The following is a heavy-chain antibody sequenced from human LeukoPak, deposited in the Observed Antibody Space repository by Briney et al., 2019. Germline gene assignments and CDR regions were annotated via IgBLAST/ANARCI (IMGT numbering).Heavy chain of an antibody. J-gene: IGHJ4*02. CDR1: GFTFSNYA. CDR3: ARDHSLDY. Sequence: GGSLRLSCAASGFTFSNYAMSWVRQAPGKGLEWVANIKEDGSEKYYVDSVKGRFSISRDNAKNSLYLQMNRLRAEDTAVYYCARDHSLDYWGQGTLVTVSS. V-gene: IGHV3-7*04. CDR2: IKEDGSEK.